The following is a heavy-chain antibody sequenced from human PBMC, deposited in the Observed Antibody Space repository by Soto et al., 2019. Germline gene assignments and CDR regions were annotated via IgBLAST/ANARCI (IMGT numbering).Heavy chain of an antibody. CDR1: GFTFSSYA. Sequence: PGGSLRLSCAASGFTFSSYAMHWVRQAPGKGLEWVALISSDESNKYYIDSVKGRFTISRDNSKNTLYLQMNRLRVDDTAVYYCARDVEWLFSSFDYWGQGILVTVSS. CDR2: ISSDESNK. CDR3: ARDVEWLFSSFDY. D-gene: IGHD3-3*01. V-gene: IGHV3-30-3*01. J-gene: IGHJ4*02.